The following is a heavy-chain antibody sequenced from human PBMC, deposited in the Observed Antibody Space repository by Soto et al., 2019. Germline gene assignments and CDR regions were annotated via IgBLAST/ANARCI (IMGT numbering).Heavy chain of an antibody. CDR2: ISYDGSNK. J-gene: IGHJ4*02. Sequence: QVQLVESGGGVVQPGRSLRLSCAASGFTFSSYGMHWVRQAPGKGLVWVAVISYDGSNKYYADSVKGLFTISRDNSKNTLYLQMNSMRADDTAVYYCGKEAVGEAACPFDYWGQGTLVTV. V-gene: IGHV3-30*18. CDR3: GKEAVGEAACPFDY. CDR1: GFTFSSYG. D-gene: IGHD3-16*01.